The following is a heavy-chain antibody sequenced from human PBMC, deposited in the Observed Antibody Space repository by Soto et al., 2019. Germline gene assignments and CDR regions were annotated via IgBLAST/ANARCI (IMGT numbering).Heavy chain of an antibody. CDR1: GFTFSSYG. J-gene: IGHJ4*02. V-gene: IGHV3-33*01. Sequence: QVQLVESGGGVVQPGRSLRLSCAASGFTFSSYGMHWVRQAPGKGLEWVAVIWYDEDNKNYADSVKGRFTISSDNSKTTLYLKMNSLRDEDKAVYYCARDSVGECSGGSCGTPDYCGQGPLVTVSS. CDR3: ARDSVGECSGGSCGTPDY. CDR2: IWYDEDNK. D-gene: IGHD2-15*01.